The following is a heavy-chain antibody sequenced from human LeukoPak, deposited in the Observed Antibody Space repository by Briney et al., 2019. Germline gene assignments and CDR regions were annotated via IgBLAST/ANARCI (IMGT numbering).Heavy chain of an antibody. V-gene: IGHV3-66*01. CDR2: IYSGGST. CDR1: GFTVSSNY. D-gene: IGHD6-13*01. Sequence: GGSLRLSCAASGFTVSSNYMSWVRQAPGRGLEWVSVIYSGGSTYYADSVKGRFTISRDNSKNTLYLQMGSLRAEDMAVYYCARGHSSSWSYFDYWGQGTLVTVSS. J-gene: IGHJ4*02. CDR3: ARGHSSSWSYFDY.